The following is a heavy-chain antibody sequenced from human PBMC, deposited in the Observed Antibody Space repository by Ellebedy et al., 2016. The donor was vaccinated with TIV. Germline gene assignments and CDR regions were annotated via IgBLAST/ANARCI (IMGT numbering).Heavy chain of an antibody. V-gene: IGHV6-1*01. CDR1: GDSVSSNSPT. CDR3: ARLKGSSWYVETRGGYYFDY. J-gene: IGHJ4*02. CDR2: TYYRSKWYY. Sequence: SQTLSLTCAISGDSVSSNSPTWNWIRQSPSRGLEWLGRTYYRSKWYYEYAVSVYSRITINPDTSKNQFSLQLNSVTPEDTAVYYCARLKGSSWYVETRGGYYFDYWGQGTLVTVSS. D-gene: IGHD6-13*01.